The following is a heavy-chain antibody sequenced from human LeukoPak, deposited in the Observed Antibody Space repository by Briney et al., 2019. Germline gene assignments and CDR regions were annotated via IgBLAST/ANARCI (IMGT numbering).Heavy chain of an antibody. CDR2: IYHSGST. J-gene: IGHJ3*02. D-gene: IGHD4-23*01. V-gene: IGHV4-39*07. CDR1: GGSISSGSYY. Sequence: SQTLSLTCTVSGGSISSGSYYWGWIRQPPGKGLEWIGSIYHSGSTYYNPSLKSRVTISVDTSKNQFSLKLSSVTAADTAVYYCATHPRWYDAFDIWGQGTMVTVSS. CDR3: ATHPRWYDAFDI.